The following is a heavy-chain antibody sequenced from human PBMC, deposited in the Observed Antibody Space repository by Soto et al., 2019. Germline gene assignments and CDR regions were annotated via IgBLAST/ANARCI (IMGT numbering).Heavy chain of an antibody. J-gene: IGHJ6*03. D-gene: IGHD1-7*01. Sequence: EVQLVESGGGLVKPGGSLRLSCAASGFTFSSYSMNWVRQAPGKGLEWVSSISSSSSYIYYADSVKGRFTISRDNAKNSLSLQMNSLRAEDTAVYYCAGVELQVYYYYYMDVWGKGTTVTVSS. V-gene: IGHV3-21*01. CDR2: ISSSSSYI. CDR3: AGVELQVYYYYYMDV. CDR1: GFTFSSYS.